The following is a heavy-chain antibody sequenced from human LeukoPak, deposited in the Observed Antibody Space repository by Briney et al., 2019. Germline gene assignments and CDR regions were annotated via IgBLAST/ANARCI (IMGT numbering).Heavy chain of an antibody. J-gene: IGHJ4*02. CDR2: ISGSSDYI. V-gene: IGHV3-21*01. CDR3: ARSYSSGWQFFDY. D-gene: IGHD6-19*01. Sequence: PGGSLRLSCAASGFTFSSFSMNWVRQAPGKGLEWVSSISGSSDYIYYADSMQGRFTISRDNAKGSLYLQMNSLRAEDTAVYYCARSYSSGWQFFDYWGQGVLVTVSS. CDR1: GFTFSSFS.